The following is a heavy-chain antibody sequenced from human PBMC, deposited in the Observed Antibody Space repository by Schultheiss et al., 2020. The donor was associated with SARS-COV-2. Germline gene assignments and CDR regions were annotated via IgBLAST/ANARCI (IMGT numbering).Heavy chain of an antibody. CDR2: IYSSGIK. D-gene: IGHD3-9*01. J-gene: IGHJ3*01. CDR3: ARGRLVRLLGAFDL. Sequence: SETLSLTCTVSGDSISSGGYYWSWIRQHPGRGLEWIGYIYSSGIKFYNPSLNSRVTMSTDTSKNQFSLKLSSVTAADTAVYYCARGRLVRLLGAFDLWGQGTTVTVSS. CDR1: GDSISSGGYY. V-gene: IGHV4-31*03.